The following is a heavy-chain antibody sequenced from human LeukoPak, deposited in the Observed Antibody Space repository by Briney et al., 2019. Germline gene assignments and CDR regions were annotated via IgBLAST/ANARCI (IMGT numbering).Heavy chain of an antibody. Sequence: SGGSLRLSSAASGFTFSSYSMNWVRQAPGKGLEWVSYISSSSSTIYYADSVKGRFTISRDNAKNSLYLQMNSLRDEDTAVYYCARVGALVPAAILSAFDIWGQGTMVTVSS. CDR1: GFTFSSYS. CDR3: ARVGALVPAAILSAFDI. J-gene: IGHJ3*02. CDR2: ISSSSSTI. V-gene: IGHV3-48*02. D-gene: IGHD2-2*01.